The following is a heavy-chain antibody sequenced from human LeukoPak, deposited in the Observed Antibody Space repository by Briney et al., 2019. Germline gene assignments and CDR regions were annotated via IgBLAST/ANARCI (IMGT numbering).Heavy chain of an antibody. D-gene: IGHD3-10*01. J-gene: IGHJ4*02. V-gene: IGHV3-9*01. CDR3: AKGPPTSTLYGSHDFDH. Sequence: GRSLRLSCAASGFTFDDYGMHWVRQAPAKGLERVSGISWNSGSIGYADSVKGRFTISRDNAKNSLYLQMNSLRAEDTALYYCAKGPPTSTLYGSHDFDHWGQGTLVTVSS. CDR1: GFTFDDYG. CDR2: ISWNSGSI.